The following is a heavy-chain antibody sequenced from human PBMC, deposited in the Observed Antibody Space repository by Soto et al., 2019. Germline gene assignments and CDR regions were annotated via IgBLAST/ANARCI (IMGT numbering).Heavy chain of an antibody. V-gene: IGHV1-58*02. CDR2: IVVGSGNT. CDR1: GFTFTSTA. D-gene: IGHD2-21*02. Sequence: ASVKVSCKASGFTFTSTAMQWVRQARGQRLEWIGWIVVGSGNTNYAQKFQERVTITRDMSTSTAYMELSSLRSEDTAVYYCAAGPPRGDRYCDYWGQGTLVTVSS. J-gene: IGHJ4*02. CDR3: AAGPPRGDRYCDY.